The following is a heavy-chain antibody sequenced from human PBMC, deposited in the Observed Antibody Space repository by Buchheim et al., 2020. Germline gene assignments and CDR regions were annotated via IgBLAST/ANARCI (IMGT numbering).Heavy chain of an antibody. CDR1: GFTFSDYW. Sequence: EVQLVESGGGLVQPGGSLSLSCAASGFTFSDYWMSWVRQAPGTGLEWVANIKPDGSDKYYVASVKGRFTISRDSAKNPLYLQMNSLRVEDTAVYYCARDNSGVYWGRGTL. V-gene: IGHV3-7*01. J-gene: IGHJ4*02. D-gene: IGHD1-26*01. CDR2: IKPDGSDK. CDR3: ARDNSGVY.